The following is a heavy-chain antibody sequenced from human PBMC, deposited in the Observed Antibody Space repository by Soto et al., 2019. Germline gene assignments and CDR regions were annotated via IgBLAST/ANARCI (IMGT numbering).Heavy chain of an antibody. V-gene: IGHV1-2*02. CDR2: INPSSSGT. CDR3: ARGGQLLPMDV. D-gene: IGHD3-10*01. J-gene: IGHJ6*02. Sequence: ASVKVSCKASGYTFSGHYIHWVRQAPGQGLEWMGWINPSSSGTKYAQKFQGRVTMTRDTSISTAYMQLSRLRSDDTALYFCARGGQLLPMDVWGQGTKVTVSS. CDR1: GYTFSGHY.